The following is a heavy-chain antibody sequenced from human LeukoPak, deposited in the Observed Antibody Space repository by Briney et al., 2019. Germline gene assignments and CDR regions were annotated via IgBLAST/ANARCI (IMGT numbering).Heavy chain of an antibody. CDR3: ARVSWFPGTSYYYMDV. Sequence: SETLSLTCTVSGYSISSGYYWGWIRQPPGKGLEWIGNIYYSGSTYYNPSLRSRVTVSLDTSKNQFSLKLTSVTAADTAVYYCARVSWFPGTSYYYMDVWGKGTTVTVSS. D-gene: IGHD1-1*01. V-gene: IGHV4-38-2*02. J-gene: IGHJ6*03. CDR1: GYSISSGYY. CDR2: IYYSGST.